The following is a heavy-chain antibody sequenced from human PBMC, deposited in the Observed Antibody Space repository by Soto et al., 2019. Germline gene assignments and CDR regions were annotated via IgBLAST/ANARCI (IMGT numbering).Heavy chain of an antibody. J-gene: IGHJ6*02. V-gene: IGHV1-18*01. Sequence: QVHLVQSGAEVKKAGASVRVSCKASGYTFTRYGVSWVRQAPGQGLEWMGWSSAYNANTNYAQKFHGRVTMTTDTSTNTAYRELRSLTSDDAAVYYCAREGFCSSGSCALYSHDYFGMDVWGQGTTVTVSS. CDR1: GYTFTRYG. D-gene: IGHD2-15*01. CDR2: SSAYNANT. CDR3: AREGFCSSGSCALYSHDYFGMDV.